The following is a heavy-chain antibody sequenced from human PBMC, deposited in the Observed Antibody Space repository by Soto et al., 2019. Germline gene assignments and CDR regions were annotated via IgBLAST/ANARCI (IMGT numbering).Heavy chain of an antibody. J-gene: IGHJ5*02. D-gene: IGHD3-22*01. Sequence: ASVKVSCKASGYTFTSYGISWVRQAPGQGLEWMGWISAYNGNTNYAQKLQGRVTMTTDTSTSTAYMELRSLRSDDTAVYYCARDILPSYDYDSSGNWFDPWGQGTLVTSPQ. V-gene: IGHV1-18*01. CDR1: GYTFTSYG. CDR3: ARDILPSYDYDSSGNWFDP. CDR2: ISAYNGNT.